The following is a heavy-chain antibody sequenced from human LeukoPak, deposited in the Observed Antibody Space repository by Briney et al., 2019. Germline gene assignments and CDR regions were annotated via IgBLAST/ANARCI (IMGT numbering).Heavy chain of an antibody. CDR1: GYSISSGYY. CDR3: TRGGAYKPFDY. Sequence: SSETLSLTCAVSGYSISSGYYWGWIRQPPGKGLQWIGSIYHSGSTYYNPSLKSRVTTSVDTSKNQLSLKLSSVTAADTAVYYCTRGGAYKPFDYWGQGTLVTVSS. D-gene: IGHD5-24*01. V-gene: IGHV4-38-2*01. J-gene: IGHJ4*02. CDR2: IYHSGST.